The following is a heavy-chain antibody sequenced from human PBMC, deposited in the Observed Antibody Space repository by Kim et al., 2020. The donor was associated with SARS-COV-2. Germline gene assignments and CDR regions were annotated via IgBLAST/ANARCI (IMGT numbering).Heavy chain of an antibody. CDR2: ISDGGTRT. CDR3: ARNDYFNSGSSYYYGMD. J-gene: IGHJ6*01. D-gene: IGHD3-10*01. Sequence: GGSLRLSCTASGFTFSSYAMSWVRQAPGKGLEWVSAISDGGTRTYYADPVKGRFTISRDNSKNALYLQMTGLRAEDTAVYYCARNDYFNSGSSYYYGMD. CDR1: GFTFSSYA. V-gene: IGHV3-23*01.